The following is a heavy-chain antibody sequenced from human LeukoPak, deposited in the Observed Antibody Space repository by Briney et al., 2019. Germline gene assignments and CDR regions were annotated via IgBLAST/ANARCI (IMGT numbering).Heavy chain of an antibody. CDR1: SGSFSGYY. Sequence: SETLSLTCAVYSGSFSGYYWSWIRQPPGKGLEWIGEINHSGSTNYNPSLKSRVTISVDTSKNQFSLKLSSVTAADTAVYYCAGSRELGYYFDYWGQGTLVTVSS. CDR3: AGSRELGYYFDY. V-gene: IGHV4-34*01. CDR2: INHSGST. J-gene: IGHJ4*02. D-gene: IGHD1-26*01.